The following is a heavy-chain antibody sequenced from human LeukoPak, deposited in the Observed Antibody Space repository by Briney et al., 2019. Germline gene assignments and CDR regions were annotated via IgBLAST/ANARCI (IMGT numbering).Heavy chain of an antibody. Sequence: SETLSLTCTVSGGSISSYYWSWIRQPPGKGLEWIGYIYYSGSTNYNPSLKSRVTISVDTSKNQFSLKLSSVTAADTAVYYCARLELAAAGYNWFDPWGQGTLVTVSS. CDR2: IYYSGST. J-gene: IGHJ5*02. D-gene: IGHD6-13*01. CDR3: ARLELAAAGYNWFDP. CDR1: GGSISSYY. V-gene: IGHV4-59*08.